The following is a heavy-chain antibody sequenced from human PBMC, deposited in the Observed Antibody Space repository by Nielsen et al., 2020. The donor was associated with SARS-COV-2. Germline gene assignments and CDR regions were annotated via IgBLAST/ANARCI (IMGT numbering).Heavy chain of an antibody. CDR3: ARGGGYSYGAIDY. Sequence: SETLSLTCTVSGGSISSSSYYWGWIRQPPGKGLEWIGEINHSGSTNYNPSLKSRVTISVDTSKNQFSLKLSSVTAADTAVYYCARGGGYSYGAIDYWGQGTLVTVSS. CDR2: INHSGST. J-gene: IGHJ4*02. CDR1: GGSISSSSYY. V-gene: IGHV4-39*07. D-gene: IGHD5-18*01.